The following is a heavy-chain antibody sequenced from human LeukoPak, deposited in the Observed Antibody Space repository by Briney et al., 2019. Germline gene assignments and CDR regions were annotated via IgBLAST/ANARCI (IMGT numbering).Heavy chain of an antibody. CDR3: ARCYYGSACFRYYYGMDV. Sequence: GASVKVSCKGSGGTFSSYAISWVRQAPGQGREWMGGIIPIPGIANYAQKFQGRVTITADKSTSTAYMELSSLRSEDTAVYYCARCYYGSACFRYYYGMDVWGQGTTVTVSS. V-gene: IGHV1-69*10. CDR2: IIPIPGIA. CDR1: GGTFSSYA. J-gene: IGHJ6*02. D-gene: IGHD3-10*01.